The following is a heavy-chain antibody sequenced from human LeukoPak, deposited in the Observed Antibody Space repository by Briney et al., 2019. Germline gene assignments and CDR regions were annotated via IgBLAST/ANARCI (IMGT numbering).Heavy chain of an antibody. D-gene: IGHD3-10*01. CDR2: IYHSGST. CDR1: GYSISSGYY. CDR3: AGVNGFGEFHQYFQH. J-gene: IGHJ1*01. V-gene: IGHV4-38-2*01. Sequence: KPSETLSLTCAVSGYSISSGYYWGWIRPPPGKGLEWIGSIYHSGSTYYNPSLKSRVTISVDTSKNQFSLKLSSVTAADTAVYYCAGVNGFGEFHQYFQHWGQGTLVTVSS.